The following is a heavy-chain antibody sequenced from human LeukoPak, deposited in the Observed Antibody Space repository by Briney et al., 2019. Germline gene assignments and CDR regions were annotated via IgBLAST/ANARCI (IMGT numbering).Heavy chain of an antibody. D-gene: IGHD3-10*01. J-gene: IGHJ4*02. V-gene: IGHV3-66*02. CDR2: IYSGGST. Sequence: GGSLRLSCAASGFTFSSHWMTWVRQAPGKWLEWVSVIYSGGSTYYADSVKGRFTISRDNSKNTLYLQMNRLRAEDTAVYYCARDQTHRGVIITYDYWGQGTLVTVSS. CDR3: ARDQTHRGVIITYDY. CDR1: GFTFSSHW.